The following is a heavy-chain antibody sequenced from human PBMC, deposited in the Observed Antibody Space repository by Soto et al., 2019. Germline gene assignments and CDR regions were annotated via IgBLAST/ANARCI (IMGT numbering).Heavy chain of an antibody. CDR1: VVSELSFSDEY. J-gene: IGHJ4*02. CDR3: CRVDPRAKSPDY. CDR2: SRNRVNSHST. V-gene: IGHV3-72*01. Sequence: VQVEESGGGLVLPGGSLRLSCAVSVVSELSFSDEYMDWVRQAPGKGLEWVGRSRNRVNSHSTAYAASVQGRFTISRDDSKQTVYLQMNNLKTEDTAVYYCCRVDPRAKSPDYWGQGTLVTVSS. D-gene: IGHD3-9*01.